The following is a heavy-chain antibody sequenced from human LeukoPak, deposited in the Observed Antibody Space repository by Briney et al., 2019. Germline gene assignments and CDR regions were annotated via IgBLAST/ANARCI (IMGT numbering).Heavy chain of an antibody. CDR1: GGYITGRSDY. Sequence: PSETLSLTCTVSGGYITGRSDYWGWIRQPPGKGLEWIGSIFYSGSAYQNPSLKGRVTISVDKSKNQFSLKLSSMTAADTAVYYCARDPGAYGDYSRFDYWGQGTLVTVSS. CDR3: ARDPGAYGDYSRFDY. J-gene: IGHJ4*02. D-gene: IGHD4-17*01. CDR2: IFYSGSA. V-gene: IGHV4-39*07.